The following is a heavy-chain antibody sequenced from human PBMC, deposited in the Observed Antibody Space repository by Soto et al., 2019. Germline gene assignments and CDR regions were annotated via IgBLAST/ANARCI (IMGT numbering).Heavy chain of an antibody. J-gene: IGHJ5*02. Sequence: SETLSLTCAVSGGSISSGGYSWSWIRQPPGKGLEWIGYIYHSGSTYYNPSLKSRVTISVDRSKNQFSLKLSSVTAADTAVYYCARGAYYDILTASSWFEPWGQGTLVTVSS. CDR3: ARGAYYDILTASSWFEP. V-gene: IGHV4-30-2*01. D-gene: IGHD3-9*01. CDR1: GGSISSGGYS. CDR2: IYHSGST.